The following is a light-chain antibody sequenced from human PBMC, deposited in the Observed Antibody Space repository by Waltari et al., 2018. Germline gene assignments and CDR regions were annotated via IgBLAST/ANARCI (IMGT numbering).Light chain of an antibody. CDR3: QQYKIYPLT. CDR1: QSIGSS. CDR2: QAS. J-gene: IGKJ4*01. V-gene: IGKV1-5*03. Sequence: IQMTQSPSTLSASVGDRVTITCRASQSIGSSLAWYQQKPGRAPKLLMFQASNLETGVPPRFSGSGSGTEFTLTISSLQADDFASYYCQQYKIYPLTLGGGTKVEIK.